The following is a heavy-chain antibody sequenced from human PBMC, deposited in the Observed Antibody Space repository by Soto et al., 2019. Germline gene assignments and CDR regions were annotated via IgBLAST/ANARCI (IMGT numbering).Heavy chain of an antibody. CDR2: IYYSGST. J-gene: IGHJ6*03. CDR3: ARRYDFWSGYLYYYYMDV. V-gene: IGHV4-59*08. CDR1: GGSISSYY. Sequence: SEPLSLTFSVSGGSISSYYCSWIRQPPGKGLEWIGYIYYSGSTNYNPSLKSRVTISVDTSKNQFSLKLSSVTAADTAVYYCARRYDFWSGYLYYYYMDVWGKGTTVTVSS. D-gene: IGHD3-3*01.